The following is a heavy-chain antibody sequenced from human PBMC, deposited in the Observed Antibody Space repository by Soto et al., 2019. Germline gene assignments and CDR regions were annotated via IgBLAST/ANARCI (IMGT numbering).Heavy chain of an antibody. CDR3: AKDEGRFLTSEFHFGVDV. Sequence: QVQLVESGGGLVQPGRSLKLSCAASGFTFSTYGMHWVRQSPGQGLEWVAVISYDGSNPYYRDSVRDSFTISRDNSRNTVYLQTNSLGAEATAVYYCAKDEGRFLTSEFHFGVDVWGRGNRVTGS. J-gene: IGHJ6*02. D-gene: IGHD3-3*01. CDR1: GFTFSTYG. V-gene: IGHV3-30*18. CDR2: ISYDGSNP.